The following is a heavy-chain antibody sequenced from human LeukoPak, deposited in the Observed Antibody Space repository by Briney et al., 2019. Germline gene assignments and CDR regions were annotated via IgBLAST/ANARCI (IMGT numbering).Heavy chain of an antibody. CDR3: ARDRKGGSGSYYYNWFDP. Sequence: ASVKVSCKASGYTFTSYGISWVRQAPGQGLEWMRIINPSGGSTSYAQKFQGRVTMTRDTSTSTVYMELSSLRSEDTAVYYCARDRKGGSGSYYYNWFDPWGQGTLVTVSS. CDR1: GYTFTSYG. J-gene: IGHJ5*02. CDR2: INPSGGST. D-gene: IGHD3-10*01. V-gene: IGHV1-46*01.